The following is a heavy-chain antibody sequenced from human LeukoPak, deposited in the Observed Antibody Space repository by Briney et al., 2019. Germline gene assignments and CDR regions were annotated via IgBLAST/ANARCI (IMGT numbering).Heavy chain of an antibody. J-gene: IGHJ4*02. CDR2: VSGSSNI. Sequence: GGSLRLSCAASGFTFSSYTMNWVRQAPGEGLEWVSTVSGSSNIHYSDSVKGRFTISRDNARNSLYLQMNSPRDEDTAVYYCARDGLHTAHFDYWGQGTLVTVSS. V-gene: IGHV3-48*02. D-gene: IGHD5-18*01. CDR1: GFTFSSYT. CDR3: ARDGLHTAHFDY.